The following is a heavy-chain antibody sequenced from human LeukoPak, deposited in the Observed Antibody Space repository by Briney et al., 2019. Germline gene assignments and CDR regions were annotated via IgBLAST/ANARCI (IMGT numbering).Heavy chain of an antibody. Sequence: PGGSLRLSCAASGFNVSTNYMSWVRQAPGKGLEWVAVISYDGNNKYYADSVKGRFTISRDNSKNTLYLQMNGLRVEDTAVYYCAKDYGDYNFDYWGHGSLVAVSS. V-gene: IGHV3-30*18. CDR1: GFNVSTNY. CDR3: AKDYGDYNFDY. J-gene: IGHJ4*01. CDR2: ISYDGNNK. D-gene: IGHD4-17*01.